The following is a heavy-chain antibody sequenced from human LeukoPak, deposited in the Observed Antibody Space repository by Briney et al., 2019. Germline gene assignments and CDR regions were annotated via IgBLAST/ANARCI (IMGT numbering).Heavy chain of an antibody. CDR1: GFTFDDHG. V-gene: IGHV3-20*04. Sequence: PGGSLRLSCAASGFTFDDHGMTWVRQTPGKGLEWVSGITWNGESTGYADSVKGRFTISRDNAKNSLYLQMNSLRVEDTALYYCARDLMGIAYRGAFYYWGQGTLVTVSS. CDR3: ARDLMGIAYRGAFYY. J-gene: IGHJ4*02. D-gene: IGHD6-13*01. CDR2: ITWNGEST.